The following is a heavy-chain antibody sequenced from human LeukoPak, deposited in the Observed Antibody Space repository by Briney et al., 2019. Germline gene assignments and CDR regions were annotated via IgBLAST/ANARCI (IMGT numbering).Heavy chain of an antibody. CDR2: ISAYNGNT. CDR3: ARDRPSMIVVVGLFDY. V-gene: IGHV1-18*01. J-gene: IGHJ4*02. CDR1: GYTFTSHG. D-gene: IGHD3-22*01. Sequence: ASVKVSCKASGYTFTSHGISWVRQAPGQGLEWLGWISAYNGNTNYAQKLQGGVTMTTDTSTSTAYMELRSLRSDDTAVYYCARDRPSMIVVVGLFDYWGQGTLVTVSS.